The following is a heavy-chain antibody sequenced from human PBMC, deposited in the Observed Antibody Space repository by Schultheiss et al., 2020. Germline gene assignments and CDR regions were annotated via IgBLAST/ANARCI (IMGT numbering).Heavy chain of an antibody. V-gene: IGHV3-30*03. Sequence: GGSLRLSCAASGFTFSSYGMHWVRQAPGKGLEWVAVISYDGSNKYYADSVKGRFTISRDNSKNTLYLQMNSLRSEDTAVYYCASRSSYYYYYGMDVWGQGTTVTVSS. CDR3: ASRSSYYYYYGMDV. J-gene: IGHJ6*02. CDR1: GFTFSSYG. CDR2: ISYDGSNK.